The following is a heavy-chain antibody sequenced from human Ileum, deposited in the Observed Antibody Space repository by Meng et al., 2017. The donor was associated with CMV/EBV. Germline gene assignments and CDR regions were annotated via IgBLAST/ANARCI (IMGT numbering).Heavy chain of an antibody. CDR1: VGPFSGYY. CDR2: IDHSGST. CDR3: ARGRWRGYISGYMYNWFDP. D-gene: IGHD5-18*01. V-gene: IGHV4-34*01. Sequence: QLQLHTLGAGLLKPSRTLSLTCLVYVGPFSGYYWTWIRQSPGRGLEWIGEIDHSGSTNCIPSLKSRVTMSVDTPNNQFSLKLSSVTAADTAVYYCARGRWRGYISGYMYNWFDPWGQGTLVTVSS. J-gene: IGHJ5*02.